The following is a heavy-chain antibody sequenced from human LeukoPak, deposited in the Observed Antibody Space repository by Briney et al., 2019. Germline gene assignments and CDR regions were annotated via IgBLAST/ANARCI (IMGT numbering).Heavy chain of an antibody. J-gene: IGHJ4*02. Sequence: PSETLSLTCTVSGRSISSHYGSWIRQPAEKGLVWIGCIYTSGSPNYNPSLKRRVTMSVDTYTNQFSLKLSSVTAADTAVYYCARDLGAYYDSGGYFDYWGQGTRVTVSS. D-gene: IGHD3-22*01. CDR3: ARDLGAYYDSGGYFDY. CDR2: IYTSGSP. CDR1: GRSISSHY. V-gene: IGHV4-4*07.